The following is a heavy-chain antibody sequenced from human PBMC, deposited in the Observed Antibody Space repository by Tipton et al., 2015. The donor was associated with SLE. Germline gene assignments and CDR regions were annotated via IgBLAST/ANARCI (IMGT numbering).Heavy chain of an antibody. Sequence: TLSLTCAVYGGSFSGYYWSWIRQPPGKGLEWIGEINHSGSTNYNPSLKSRVTISVDTSKNQFSLKLSSVTAADTAVYYCARAIKGPYCSGGSCHYYYGMDVWGQGTTVTVSS. D-gene: IGHD2-15*01. CDR2: INHSGST. CDR3: ARAIKGPYCSGGSCHYYYGMDV. CDR1: GGSFSGYY. J-gene: IGHJ6*02. V-gene: IGHV4-34*01.